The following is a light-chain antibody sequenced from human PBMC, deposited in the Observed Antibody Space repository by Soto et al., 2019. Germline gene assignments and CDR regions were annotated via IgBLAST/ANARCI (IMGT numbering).Light chain of an antibody. CDR1: QSVSSN. CDR3: QQYNNWPPLT. V-gene: IGKV3-15*01. Sequence: EIVMTQSPATQSVSPGERATLSCRASQSVSSNLAWYQQKPGQAPRLLMYGASTRATGFPARFSGSGSGTEFTLTISSLQSEDFAVYYCQQYNNWPPLTFGQGTRLEIK. CDR2: GAS. J-gene: IGKJ5*01.